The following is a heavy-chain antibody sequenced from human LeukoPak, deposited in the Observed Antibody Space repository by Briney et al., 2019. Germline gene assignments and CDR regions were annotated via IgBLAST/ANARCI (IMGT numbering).Heavy chain of an antibody. V-gene: IGHV7-4-1*02. D-gene: IGHD3-3*01. CDR2: INTNTGNP. CDR3: ARDHPGGIIRWLDP. CDR1: GYTFTSYA. Sequence: ASVKVSCTASGYTFTSYAMNWVRQAPGQGLEWMGWINTNTGNPTYAQGFTGRFVFSLDTSVSTAYLQISSLKAEDTAVYYCARDHPGGIIRWLDPWGQGTLVTVSS. J-gene: IGHJ5*02.